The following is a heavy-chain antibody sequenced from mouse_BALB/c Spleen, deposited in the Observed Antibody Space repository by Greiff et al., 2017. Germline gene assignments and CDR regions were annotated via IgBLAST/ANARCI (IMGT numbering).Heavy chain of an antibody. D-gene: IGHD2-4*01. J-gene: IGHJ4*01. CDR2: IYPGNSDT. CDR1: GYSFTSYW. CDR3: TRGGIYYDYDDAMDY. V-gene: IGHV1-5*01. Sequence: DVQLQESGTVLARPGASVKMSCKASGYSFTSYWMHWVKQRPGQGLEWIGAIYPGNSDTSYNQKFKGKAKLTAVTSASTAYMELSSLTNEDSAVYYCTRGGIYYDYDDAMDYWGQGTSVTVSS.